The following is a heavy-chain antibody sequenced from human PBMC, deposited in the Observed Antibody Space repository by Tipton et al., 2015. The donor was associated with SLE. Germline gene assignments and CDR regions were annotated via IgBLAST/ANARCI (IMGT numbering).Heavy chain of an antibody. V-gene: IGHV3-23*03. CDR1: GFSFSSHA. CDR3: AINFILEGVPEY. CDR2: TYRGGTS. J-gene: IGHJ4*02. Sequence: SLRLSCAASGFSFSSHAMSWVRQAPGKGLEWVSVTYRGGTSYYVDSVRGRFTSSRDDSKNTLLLQMDSLTAEDTAVYYCAINFILEGVPEYWGQGNLATVSS. D-gene: IGHD1-1*01.